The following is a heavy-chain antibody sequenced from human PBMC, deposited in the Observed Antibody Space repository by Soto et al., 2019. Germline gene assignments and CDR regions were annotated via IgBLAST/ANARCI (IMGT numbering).Heavy chain of an antibody. Sequence: QVQLQESGPGLVKPSQTLSLTCTVSGGSISSGGYYWSWIRQHPGKGLEWIGYIYYSGSTYYNPTLKSRVTISVDTSKNQFSLKLSSVTAADTAVYYCARVPLGYCSGGSCYWFDPWGQGTLVTVSS. J-gene: IGHJ5*02. CDR1: GGSISSGGYY. CDR3: ARVPLGYCSGGSCYWFDP. CDR2: IYYSGST. D-gene: IGHD2-15*01. V-gene: IGHV4-31*03.